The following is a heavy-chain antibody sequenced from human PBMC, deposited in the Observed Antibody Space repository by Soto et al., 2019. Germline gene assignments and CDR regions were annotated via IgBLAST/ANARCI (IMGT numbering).Heavy chain of an antibody. Sequence: PGGSLRLSCAASGFTFSSYEMNWVRQAPGKGLEWVSYISSSGSTIYYADSVKGRFTISRDNAKNSLYLQMNSLRAEDTAVYYCARDLPTGPPIDYWGQGTLVTVSS. J-gene: IGHJ4*02. CDR1: GFTFSSYE. CDR2: ISSSGSTI. V-gene: IGHV3-48*03. CDR3: ARDLPTGPPIDY.